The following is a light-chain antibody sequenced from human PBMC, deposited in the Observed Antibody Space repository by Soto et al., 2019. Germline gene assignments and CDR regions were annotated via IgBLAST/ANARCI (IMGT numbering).Light chain of an antibody. CDR3: QQYGSSRDT. Sequence: EIVLTPSPGTLSLSPGERATLFCRASQSVSSSYLAWYQQKPGQAPRLLIYGASSRATGIPDRFSGSGSGTDFTLTISRLEPEDFAVYYCQQYGSSRDTFGQGTRLEIK. CDR1: QSVSSSY. V-gene: IGKV3-20*01. J-gene: IGKJ5*01. CDR2: GAS.